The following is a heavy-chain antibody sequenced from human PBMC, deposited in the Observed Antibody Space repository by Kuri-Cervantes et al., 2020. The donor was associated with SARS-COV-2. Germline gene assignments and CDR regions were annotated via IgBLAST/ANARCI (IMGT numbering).Heavy chain of an antibody. CDR2: ISSSSSTI. D-gene: IGHD3-22*01. Sequence: GGSLRLSCAASGFTFSSYSMNWVRQAPGKGLEWVSYISSSSSTIYYADSVKGRFTISRDNVKNSLYLQMNSLRDEDTAVYYCARDGGGYYDSSGYYLDYWGQGTLVTVSS. CDR1: GFTFSSYS. J-gene: IGHJ4*02. CDR3: ARDGGGYYDSSGYYLDY. V-gene: IGHV3-48*02.